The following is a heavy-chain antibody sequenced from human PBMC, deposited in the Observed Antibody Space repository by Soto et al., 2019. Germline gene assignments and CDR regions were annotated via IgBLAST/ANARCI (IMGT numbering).Heavy chain of an antibody. J-gene: IGHJ4*02. CDR3: ARYFDSSGNFYSFDY. Sequence: SETLSLTCTVSGCSISSYYWSWIRQPPGKGLEWIGYIYDSGSTNYNPSLKSRVTISVDSSKNQFSLRLTSVTAADTAVYYCARYFDSSGNFYSFDYWGLGTLVTVSS. CDR2: IYDSGST. D-gene: IGHD3-22*01. V-gene: IGHV4-59*01. CDR1: GCSISSYY.